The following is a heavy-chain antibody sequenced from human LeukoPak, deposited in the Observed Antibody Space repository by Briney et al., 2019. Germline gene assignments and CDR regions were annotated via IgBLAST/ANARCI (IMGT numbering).Heavy chain of an antibody. D-gene: IGHD3-10*01. V-gene: IGHV4-30-4*08. CDR3: ARAPLLWFGELSPYFDY. CDR2: IYYSGST. J-gene: IGHJ4*02. CDR1: GFTVSSYEMN. Sequence: LRLSCAASGFTVSSYEMNWVRQPPGKGLEWIGYIYYSGSTYYNPSLKSRVTISVDTSKNQFSLKLSSVTAADTAVYYCARAPLLWFGELSPYFDYWGQGTLVTVSS.